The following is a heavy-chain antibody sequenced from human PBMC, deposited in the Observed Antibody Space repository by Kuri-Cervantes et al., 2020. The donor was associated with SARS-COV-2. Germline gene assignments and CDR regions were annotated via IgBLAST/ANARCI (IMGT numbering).Heavy chain of an antibody. CDR3: ACLGGYSSSWYQMEAFDI. CDR1: GGSISSHY. J-gene: IGHJ3*02. V-gene: IGHV4-59*04. CDR2: IYYSGST. D-gene: IGHD6-13*01. Sequence: SETLSLTCTVSGGSISSHYWSWIRQPPGKGLEWIGYIYYSGSTYYSPSLKSRVTISVDTSKNQFSLKLSSVTAADTAVYYCACLGGYSSSWYQMEAFDIWGQGTMVTVSS.